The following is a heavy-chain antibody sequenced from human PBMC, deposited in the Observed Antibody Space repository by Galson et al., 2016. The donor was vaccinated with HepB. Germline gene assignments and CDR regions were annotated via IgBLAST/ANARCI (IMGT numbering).Heavy chain of an antibody. CDR2: TSWNSGSI. CDR1: GFTFGDYS. D-gene: IGHD6-13*01. CDR3: ARGRGSNWRDAFDI. V-gene: IGHV3-9*01. J-gene: IGHJ3*02. Sequence: SLRLSCADSGFTFGDYSINWVRQAPGKGLEWVSGTSWNSGSIGYADSVKGRFTISRDNDKNSLHLQMNSLRAEDTAVYYCARGRGSNWRDAFDIWCKATMVTVS.